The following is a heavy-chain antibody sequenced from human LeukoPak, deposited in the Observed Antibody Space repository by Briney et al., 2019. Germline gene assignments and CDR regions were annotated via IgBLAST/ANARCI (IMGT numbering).Heavy chain of an antibody. CDR1: GDSVSSNSVA. Sequence: SQTLSLTCAISGDSVSSNSVAWNWIRQSPSRGLEWLGRTYYRSKWNNEYAESVRSRITINPDTSKNQFFLQLNSVTPEDTAVYYCARETSHFDYWGQGTLVTVSS. J-gene: IGHJ4*02. CDR3: ARETSHFDY. CDR2: TYYRSKWNN. V-gene: IGHV6-1*01.